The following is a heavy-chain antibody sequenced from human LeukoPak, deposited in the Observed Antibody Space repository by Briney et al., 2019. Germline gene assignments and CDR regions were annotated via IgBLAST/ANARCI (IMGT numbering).Heavy chain of an antibody. V-gene: IGHV3-23*01. Sequence: PGGSLRLSCAASGFTFSSYAMSWVRQAPGKGLEWVSAISGSGGSTYFADSVKGRFTISRDNSKNTLYLQMNSLRAEDTAVYYCAKGYRSYGYGYFDYWGQGTLVTVSS. CDR1: GFTFSSYA. D-gene: IGHD5-18*01. CDR2: ISGSGGST. J-gene: IGHJ4*02. CDR3: AKGYRSYGYGYFDY.